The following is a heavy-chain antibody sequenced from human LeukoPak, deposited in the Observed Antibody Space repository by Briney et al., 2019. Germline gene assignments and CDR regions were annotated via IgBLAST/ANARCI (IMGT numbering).Heavy chain of an antibody. V-gene: IGHV1-8*01. CDR2: MNPNSGNT. CDR1: GYTFTSYD. J-gene: IGHJ4*02. D-gene: IGHD3-10*01. CDR3: ARGVLEWFGEGVGPD. Sequence: ASVKASCKASGYTFTSYDINWVRQATGQGLEWVGWMNPNSGNTGYAQKFQGRVTMTRNTSISTAYMELSSLRSEDTAVYYCARGVLEWFGEGVGPDWGQGTLVTVSS.